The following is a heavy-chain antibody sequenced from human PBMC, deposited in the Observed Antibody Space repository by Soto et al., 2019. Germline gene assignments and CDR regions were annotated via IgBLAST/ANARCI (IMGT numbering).Heavy chain of an antibody. V-gene: IGHV3-33*01. CDR2: IWYDGSNK. CDR1: VFTFSSYG. D-gene: IGHD5-18*01. Sequence: VRLSCAASVFTFSSYGMHWGRQAPGKGLGWVAVIWYDGSNKYYADSVKGRFTISRDNSKNTLYLQMNSLRAEATAVYYCARARIDDYSYGYPEKSSVWGMDVWGQGTTVTVS. J-gene: IGHJ6*02. CDR3: ARARIDDYSYGYPEKSSVWGMDV.